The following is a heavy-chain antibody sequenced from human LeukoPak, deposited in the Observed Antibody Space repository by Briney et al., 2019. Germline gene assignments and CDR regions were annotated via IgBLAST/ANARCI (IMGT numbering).Heavy chain of an antibody. CDR2: ISYDGSNK. CDR3: ARDLVSGSYASRVAFDI. CDR1: GFTFSSYG. D-gene: IGHD1-26*01. Sequence: PGGSLRLSCAASGFTFSSYGMHWVRQAPGKGLEWVAVISYDGSNKYYADSVKGRFTISRDNSKNTLYLQMNSLRAEDTAVYYCARDLVSGSYASRVAFDIWGQGTMVTVSS. J-gene: IGHJ3*02. V-gene: IGHV3-30*03.